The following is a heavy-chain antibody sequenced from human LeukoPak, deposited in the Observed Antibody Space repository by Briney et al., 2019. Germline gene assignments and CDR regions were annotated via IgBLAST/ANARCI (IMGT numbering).Heavy chain of an antibody. CDR3: AKESYDFGPYFDL. CDR1: GFIFSSYA. D-gene: IGHD3-3*01. V-gene: IGHV3-23*01. CDR2: ISGSGTTT. Sequence: GGSLRLSCAASGFIFSSYAMTWVRQAPGRGLEWLSTISGSGTTTYYVDSVKGRFTVSRDNSKNTLYLQMSSLRAGDTAVYYCAKESYDFGPYFDLWGRGTLVTVSS. J-gene: IGHJ2*01.